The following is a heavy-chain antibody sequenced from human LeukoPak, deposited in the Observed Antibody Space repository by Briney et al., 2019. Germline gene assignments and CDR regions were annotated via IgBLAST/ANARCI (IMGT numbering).Heavy chain of an antibody. J-gene: IGHJ3*02. CDR1: GGSVSSGSYY. CDR3: ARGPYSYDSSGAFDI. D-gene: IGHD3-22*01. Sequence: PSETLSLTCTVSGGSVSSGSYYWGWVRQPPGKGLEWIGNIYYSGSTYYNPSLKSRVTISVETSKNQFSLKLSSVTAADTAVYFCARGPYSYDSSGAFDIWGQGTMVTVSS. V-gene: IGHV4-39*07. CDR2: IYYSGST.